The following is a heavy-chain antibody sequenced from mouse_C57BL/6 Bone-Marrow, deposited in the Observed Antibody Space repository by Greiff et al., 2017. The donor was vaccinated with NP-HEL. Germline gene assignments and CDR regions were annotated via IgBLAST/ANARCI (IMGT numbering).Heavy chain of an antibody. D-gene: IGHD4-1*01. Sequence: QVQLQQPGAELVKPGASVKLSCKASGYTFTSYWMHWVKQRPGQGLEWIGMIHPNSGSTNYNEKFKSKATLTVDKSSSTAYMQLSSLTSEDSAVYYRARWDWDDRYFDVWGTGTTVTVSS. V-gene: IGHV1-64*01. J-gene: IGHJ1*03. CDR3: ARWDWDDRYFDV. CDR1: GYTFTSYW. CDR2: IHPNSGST.